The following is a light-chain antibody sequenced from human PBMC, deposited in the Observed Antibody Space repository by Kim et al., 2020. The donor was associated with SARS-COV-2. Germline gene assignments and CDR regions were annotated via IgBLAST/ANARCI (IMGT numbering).Light chain of an antibody. Sequence: EIVMTQSPATLSVSPGERATLSCRASQSININLAWYQQKAGQAPRLLISDASTRATGIPARFSGSGSGTEFTLTISSLQSEDFAVYYCQQYNNWTMYTFGQGTKLEI. J-gene: IGKJ2*01. CDR1: QSININ. V-gene: IGKV3-15*01. CDR2: DAS. CDR3: QQYNNWTMYT.